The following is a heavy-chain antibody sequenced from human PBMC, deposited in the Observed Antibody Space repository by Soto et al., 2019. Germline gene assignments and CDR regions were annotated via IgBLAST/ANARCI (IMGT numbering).Heavy chain of an antibody. CDR2: IYYSGST. J-gene: IGHJ4*02. CDR1: GDSIRSCGYY. V-gene: IGHV4-31*03. Sequence: QVQLQESGPGLVKPSQTLSLTSTVSGDSIRSCGYYWSWIRPHPGQGLDGIGYIYYSGSTSYNPYLESRVTIAVDSSKNYCSLKLSSMSAAHTDDYSCARSLDYWGQGTLVTVSS. CDR3: ARSLDY.